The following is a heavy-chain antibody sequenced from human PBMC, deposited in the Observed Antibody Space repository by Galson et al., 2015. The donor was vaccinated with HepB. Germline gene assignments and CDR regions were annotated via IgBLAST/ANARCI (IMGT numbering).Heavy chain of an antibody. CDR1: GFSFSSYS. Sequence: SLRLSCAASGFSFSSYSMNWVRQAPGKGLEWISYIRSRSSTIYYADSVKGRFTISRDNAKFSLYLQMNSLRAEDTAVYYCARENYGDPIDYWGQGTLVTVSS. V-gene: IGHV3-48*04. CDR2: IRSRSSTI. CDR3: ARENYGDPIDY. J-gene: IGHJ4*02. D-gene: IGHD4-17*01.